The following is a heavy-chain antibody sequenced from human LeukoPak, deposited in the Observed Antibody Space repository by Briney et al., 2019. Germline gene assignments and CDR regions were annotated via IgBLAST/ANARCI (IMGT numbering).Heavy chain of an antibody. CDR3: AKRPHSSGYYHFDY. CDR2: ISDSGGTT. CDR1: GFTFSSYA. D-gene: IGHD3-22*01. J-gene: IGHJ4*02. Sequence: GGSLRPSCAASGFTFSSYAMSWVRQAPGKGLEWVSGISDSGGTTYYADSVKGRFTISRDNSKNTMYLQMNSLRAEDTAVYYCAKRPHSSGYYHFDYWGQGTLVTVSS. V-gene: IGHV3-23*01.